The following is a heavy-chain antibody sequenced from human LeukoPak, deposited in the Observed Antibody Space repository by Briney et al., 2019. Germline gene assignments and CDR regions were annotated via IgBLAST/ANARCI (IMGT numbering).Heavy chain of an antibody. J-gene: IGHJ1*01. Sequence: QSGGSLRLSCAASGFTFSNYGMQWVRQAPGKGLEWVTVISYDGINKYYADSVKGRFTISRDNPKNTLYLQMNSLRGEDTAVYYCATLAELRFLEWPTWGQGTLVTVSS. D-gene: IGHD3-3*01. CDR1: GFTFSNYG. V-gene: IGHV3-30*03. CDR3: ATLAELRFLEWPT. CDR2: ISYDGINK.